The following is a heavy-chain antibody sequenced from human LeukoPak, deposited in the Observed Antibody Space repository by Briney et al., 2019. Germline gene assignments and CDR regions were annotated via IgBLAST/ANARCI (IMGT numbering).Heavy chain of an antibody. Sequence: GESLKISCQGSGYSFSSYWIGWVRQMPGKGLEWMGIIYPGDSDTRYSPSFQGQVTISADKSISTAYLQWSSLKASDTAMYYCAGREAMITFGGVIPYNWFDPWGQGTLVTVSS. V-gene: IGHV5-51*01. D-gene: IGHD3-16*02. CDR2: IYPGDSDT. J-gene: IGHJ5*02. CDR1: GYSFSSYW. CDR3: AGREAMITFGGVIPYNWFDP.